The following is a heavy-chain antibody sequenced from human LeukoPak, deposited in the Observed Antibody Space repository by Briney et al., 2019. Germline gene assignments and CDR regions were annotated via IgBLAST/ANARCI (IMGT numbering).Heavy chain of an antibody. CDR1: EFTFSSYA. CDR2: IRASGGNT. Sequence: GGSLRLSCAASEFTFSSYAMAWVRQAPGKGLEWVSFIRASGGNTYYADSVKGRFTISRDNAKNSLYLQLNSLRAEDTAVYCCARATYYDFWSGYYTLDYWGQGTLVTVSS. J-gene: IGHJ4*02. CDR3: ARATYYDFWSGYYTLDY. V-gene: IGHV3-23*01. D-gene: IGHD3-3*01.